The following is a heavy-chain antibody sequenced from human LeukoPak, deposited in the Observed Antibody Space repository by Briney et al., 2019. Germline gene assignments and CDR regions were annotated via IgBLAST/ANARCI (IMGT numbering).Heavy chain of an antibody. CDR3: AKDGRAYGYGDYGCFQH. J-gene: IGHJ1*01. CDR1: GFTFSSYA. CDR2: ISGSRGST. D-gene: IGHD4-17*01. Sequence: GGSLRLSCAASGFTFSSYAMSWVRQSPGKGLEWVSAISGSRGSTYYADSVKCRFTISRDNSKNTLYLQMNSLRAEDTAVYYCAKDGRAYGYGDYGCFQHWGQGTMVTVSS. V-gene: IGHV3-23*01.